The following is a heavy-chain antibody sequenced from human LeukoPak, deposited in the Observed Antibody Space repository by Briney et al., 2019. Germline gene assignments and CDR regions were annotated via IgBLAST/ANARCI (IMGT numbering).Heavy chain of an antibody. J-gene: IGHJ4*02. CDR1: GFTFSSYE. D-gene: IGHD3-22*01. CDR2: ISSSGSTI. V-gene: IGHV3-48*03. Sequence: GGSLRLSCAASGFTFSSYEMNWVRQAPGKGLEWVSYISSSGSTIYYADSVKGRFTISRDNAKNSLYLQMNSLRAEDTAVYYCAKVPTMIGWGSFDYWGQGTLVTVSS. CDR3: AKVPTMIGWGSFDY.